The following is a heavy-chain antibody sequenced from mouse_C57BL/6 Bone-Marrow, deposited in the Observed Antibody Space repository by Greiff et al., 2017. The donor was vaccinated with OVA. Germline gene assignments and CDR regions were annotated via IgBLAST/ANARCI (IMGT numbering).Heavy chain of an antibody. V-gene: IGHV14-4*01. CDR1: GFTFTDDY. J-gene: IGHJ2*01. Sequence: VQLQQSGAELVRPGASVKLSCTASGFTFTDDYMHWVKQRPEQGLEWIGWIDPENGDTEYASKFQGKATITADTSSNTAYLQLSSLTSEDTAVNYYTTLGDYWGQGTTLTVSS. CDR2: IDPENGDT. CDR3: TTLGDY.